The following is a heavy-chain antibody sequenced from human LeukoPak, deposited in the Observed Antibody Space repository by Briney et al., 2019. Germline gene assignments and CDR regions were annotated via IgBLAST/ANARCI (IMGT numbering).Heavy chain of an antibody. CDR3: ARDGAAAVPR. V-gene: IGHV3-53*01. Sequence: PGGSLRLSCAASGFTFSSSAMSWVRQAPGKGLEWVSLIYSGGNTHYANSVKGRFTISRDNSKNTLYLQMNNLRAEDTAVYYCARDGAAAVPRWGQGTLVTVSS. CDR1: GFTFSSSA. J-gene: IGHJ4*02. D-gene: IGHD6-13*01. CDR2: IYSGGNT.